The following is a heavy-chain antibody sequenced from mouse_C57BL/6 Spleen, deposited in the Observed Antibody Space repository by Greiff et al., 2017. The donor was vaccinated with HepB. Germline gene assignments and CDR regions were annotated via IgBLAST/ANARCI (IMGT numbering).Heavy chain of an antibody. CDR3: ARGWLLPSFDY. CDR1: GYTFTDYN. CDR2: INPNNGGT. V-gene: IGHV1-22*01. J-gene: IGHJ2*01. Sequence: VQLQQSGPELVKPGASVKMSCKASGYTFTDYNMHWVKQSHGKSLEWIGYINPNNGGTSYNQKFKGKATLTVNKSSSTACMELRSLTSEDSAVYYCARGWLLPSFDYWGQGTTLTVSS. D-gene: IGHD2-3*01.